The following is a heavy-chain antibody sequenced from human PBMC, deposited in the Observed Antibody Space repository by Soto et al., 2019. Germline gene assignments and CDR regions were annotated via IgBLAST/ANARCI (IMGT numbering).Heavy chain of an antibody. D-gene: IGHD3-3*01. V-gene: IGHV4-59*01. CDR2: IYYSGST. J-gene: IGHJ4*02. CDR3: ARVPYDFWSGHFDY. Sequence: SETLSLTCTVSGGSISSYYWSWIRQPPGKGLEWIGYIYYSGSTNYNPSLKRRVTISVDTSKNQLSLKLSSVTAADTAVYYCARVPYDFWSGHFDYWGQGTLVTVSS. CDR1: GGSISSYY.